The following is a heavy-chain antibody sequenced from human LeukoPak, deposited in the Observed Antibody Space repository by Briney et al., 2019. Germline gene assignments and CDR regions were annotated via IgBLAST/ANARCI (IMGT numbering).Heavy chain of an antibody. CDR2: ISYDGGNE. D-gene: IGHD6-19*01. CDR3: ARDPPFTSGWSQNFFDH. V-gene: IGHV3-30*14. J-gene: IGHJ4*02. CDR1: GFIFDTYA. Sequence: PGRSLRLSCAPSGFIFDTYAMHWVRQAPGKGLEWVALISYDGGNENYAGSVKGRFTISRDNAKNMLFLQMDSLRVDDTAVYYCARDPPFTSGWSQNFFDHWGQGTPVTVSS.